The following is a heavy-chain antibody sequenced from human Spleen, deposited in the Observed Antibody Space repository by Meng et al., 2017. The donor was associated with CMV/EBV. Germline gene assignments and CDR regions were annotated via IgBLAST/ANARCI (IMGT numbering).Heavy chain of an antibody. V-gene: IGHV3-23*01. D-gene: IGHD1-1*01. CDR3: TTCRDTRGYFYYAMDV. Sequence: GSLKISCAASGFTFSSYAMTWVRQAPGKGLEWVSAISDSAINTYYADSVKGRFTISRDNSKNTLYLQMNSLRAEDAAVYYCTTCRDTRGYFYYAMDVWGQGTTVTVSS. J-gene: IGHJ6*02. CDR2: ISDSAINT. CDR1: GFTFSSYA.